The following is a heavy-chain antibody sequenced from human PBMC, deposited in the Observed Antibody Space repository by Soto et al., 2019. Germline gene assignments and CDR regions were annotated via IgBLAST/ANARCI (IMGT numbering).Heavy chain of an antibody. CDR2: ISAYNGNT. J-gene: IGHJ6*02. Sequence: QVQLVQSGAEVKKPGASVKVSCKASGYSFTSYGITWVRQAPGQGLEWMGWISAYNGNTNYAQNLQGRVTMTTDTSTTTAYMELRSLKSDDTAVYYCAREDGTYGRYDYAMDVWGQGTTVTVSS. CDR3: AREDGTYGRYDYAMDV. D-gene: IGHD1-26*01. CDR1: GYSFTSYG. V-gene: IGHV1-18*01.